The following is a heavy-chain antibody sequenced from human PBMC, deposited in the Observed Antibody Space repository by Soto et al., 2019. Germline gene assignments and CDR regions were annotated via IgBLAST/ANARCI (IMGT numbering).Heavy chain of an antibody. Sequence: ITLKESGPTLVKPTQTLTLTCTFSGFSLSTSGVGVGWIRQPPGKALQWLALIYWNDDKRYSPSRKSRLTLTTDTSKNQVVLTITNMDPVDTATYYCADSPKRYSSSWYLLNCFDPWGQGTLDPHSS. J-gene: IGHJ5*02. V-gene: IGHV2-5*01. CDR1: GFSLSTSGVG. CDR3: ADSPKRYSSSWYLLNCFDP. CDR2: IYWNDDK. D-gene: IGHD6-13*01.